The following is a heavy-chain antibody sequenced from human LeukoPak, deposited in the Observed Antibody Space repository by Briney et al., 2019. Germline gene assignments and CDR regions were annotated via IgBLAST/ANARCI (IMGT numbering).Heavy chain of an antibody. V-gene: IGHV3-48*01. CDR1: GFTFSSYN. D-gene: IGHD3-10*02. Sequence: GGSLRLSCAASGFTFSSYNMNWVRQAPGKGLEWVSYISSSSSTIYYADSVKGRFTISRDNAKNLLYLQMNSLRAEDTAVYYCAELGITMIGGVWGKGTTVTISS. CDR2: ISSSSSTI. CDR3: AELGITMIGGV. J-gene: IGHJ6*04.